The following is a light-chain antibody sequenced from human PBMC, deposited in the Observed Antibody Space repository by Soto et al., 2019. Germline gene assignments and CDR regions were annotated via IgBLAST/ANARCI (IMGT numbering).Light chain of an antibody. Sequence: EAVLRQSPDTLSLNPGERATLPCRASQSVSSSDLAWYQQKPGQAPRLLIYGASGRATGIPYRFSGSGSGTDFTLTISRLEPEDFAVYYCQQYGTSPGTSGQGTKVDIK. CDR1: QSVSSSD. J-gene: IGKJ1*01. CDR3: QQYGTSPGT. V-gene: IGKV3-20*01. CDR2: GAS.